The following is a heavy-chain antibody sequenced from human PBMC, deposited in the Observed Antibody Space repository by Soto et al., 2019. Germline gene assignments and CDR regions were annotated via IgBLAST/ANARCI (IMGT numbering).Heavy chain of an antibody. CDR3: ARAAHYYDSSGYYPYAFDI. D-gene: IGHD3-22*01. V-gene: IGHV1-46*01. CDR1: GYTFTSYA. CDR2: INPSGGST. Sequence: ASVKVSCKASGYTFTSYAMHWVRQAPGQRLEWMGWINPSGGSTSYAQKFQGRVTMTRDTSTSTVYMELSSLRSEDTAVYYCARAAHYYDSSGYYPYAFDIWGQGTMVTVSS. J-gene: IGHJ3*02.